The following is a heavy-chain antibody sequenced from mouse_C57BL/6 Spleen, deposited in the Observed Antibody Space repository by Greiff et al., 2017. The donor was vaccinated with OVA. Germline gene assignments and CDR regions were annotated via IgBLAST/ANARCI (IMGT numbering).Heavy chain of an antibody. D-gene: IGHD2-2*01. J-gene: IGHJ2*01. CDR1: GYTFTDYE. CDR3: TSSTMVTSYYFDY. Sequence: VQLVESGAELVRPGASVTLSCKASGYTFTDYEMHWVKQTPVHGLEWIGAIDPETGGTAYNQKFKGKAILTADKSSSTAYMELRSLTSEDSAVYYCTSSTMVTSYYFDYWGQGTTLTVSS. CDR2: IDPETGGT. V-gene: IGHV1-15*01.